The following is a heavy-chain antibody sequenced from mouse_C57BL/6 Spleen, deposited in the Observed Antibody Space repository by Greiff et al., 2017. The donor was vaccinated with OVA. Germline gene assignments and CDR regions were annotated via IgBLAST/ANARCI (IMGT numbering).Heavy chain of an antibody. CDR2: ISYSGST. D-gene: IGHD4-1*01. CDR3: ARETGSPYWYFDV. J-gene: IGHJ1*03. Sequence: EVMLVESGPGLAKPSQTLSLTCSVTGYSITSDYWNWIRKFPGNKLEYMGYISYSGSTYYNPSLKSRISITRDTSKNQYYLQLNSVTTEDTATYYCARETGSPYWYFDVWGTGTTVTVSS. CDR1: GYSITSDY. V-gene: IGHV3-8*01.